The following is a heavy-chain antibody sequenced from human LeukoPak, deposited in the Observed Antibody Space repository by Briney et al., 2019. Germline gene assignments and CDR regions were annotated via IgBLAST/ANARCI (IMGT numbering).Heavy chain of an antibody. J-gene: IGHJ4*02. D-gene: IGHD5-18*01. CDR1: GFTFSSYA. CDR2: ISSNGTTT. Sequence: GGSLRLSCSASGFTFSSYAMHWVRQAPGKGLEYVSTISSNGTTTYYADSVKGRFTISRDNSKNTLYLQMSSLRPEDTAVYYCVKIAMARGYFDYWGQGTLVTVSS. CDR3: VKIAMARGYFDY. V-gene: IGHV3-64D*06.